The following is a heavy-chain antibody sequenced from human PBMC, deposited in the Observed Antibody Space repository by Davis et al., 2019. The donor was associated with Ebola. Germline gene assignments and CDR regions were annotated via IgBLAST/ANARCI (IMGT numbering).Heavy chain of an antibody. D-gene: IGHD3-22*01. CDR2: IYHSGST. CDR1: GGSISSSNW. V-gene: IGHV4-4*02. J-gene: IGHJ4*02. Sequence: PSETLSLTCAVSGGSISSSNWWSWVRQPPGKGLEWIGEIYHSGSTNYNPSLKSRVTISVDKSKNQFSLKLSSVTAADTAVYYCARSYYYDSRKFDYWGQGTLVTVSS. CDR3: ARSYYYDSRKFDY.